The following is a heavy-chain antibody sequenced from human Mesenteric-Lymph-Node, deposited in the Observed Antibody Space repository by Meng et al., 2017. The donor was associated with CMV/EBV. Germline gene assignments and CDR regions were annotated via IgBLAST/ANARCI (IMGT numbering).Heavy chain of an antibody. CDR2: INHSGST. D-gene: IGHD4-23*01. V-gene: IGHV4-34*01. J-gene: IGHJ4*02. CDR3: ARHQRWLKSEGGFNY. CDR1: GGSCSAFY. Sequence: QVPLQQLGAGLLKPLEPRAFTCAGYGGSCSAFYWSWIRQPPGKGLEWIGEINHSGSTNYNPSLKSRVTISVDTSKNKFSLKLCSVTAADTAVYYCARHQRWLKSEGGFNYWGQGTLVTVSS.